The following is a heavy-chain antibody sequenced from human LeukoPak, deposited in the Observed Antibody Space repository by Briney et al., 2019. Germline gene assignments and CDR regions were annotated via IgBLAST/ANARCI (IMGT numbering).Heavy chain of an antibody. Sequence: GGSLRLSCAASGFTFSDYSMNWVRQAPGKGLEWVSYISFSVNTKYYGDSVKGRFTISRDNAKNSLYLHMDSLRAEDTAAYYCARGAYSSGWAYFDHWAREPWSPSPQ. V-gene: IGHV3-48*04. CDR1: GFTFSDYS. J-gene: IGHJ4*02. D-gene: IGHD6-19*01. CDR3: ARGAYSSGWAYFDH. CDR2: ISFSVNTK.